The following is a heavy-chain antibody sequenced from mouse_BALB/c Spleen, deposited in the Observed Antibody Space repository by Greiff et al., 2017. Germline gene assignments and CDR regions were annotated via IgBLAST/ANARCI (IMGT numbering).Heavy chain of an antibody. CDR1: GFAFSSYD. Sequence: EVKVVESGGGLVKPGGSLKLSCAASGFAFSSYDMSWVRQTPEKRLEWVAYISSGGGSTYYPDTVKGRFTISRDNAKNTLYLQMSSLKSEDTAMYYCARQGRYAMDDWGKGTSVSVSS. D-gene: IGHD3-3*01. V-gene: IGHV5-12-1*01. CDR3: ARQGRYAMDD. J-gene: IGHJ4*01. CDR2: ISSGGGST.